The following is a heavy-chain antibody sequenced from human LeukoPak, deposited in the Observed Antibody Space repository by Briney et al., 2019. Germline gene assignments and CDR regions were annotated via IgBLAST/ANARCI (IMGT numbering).Heavy chain of an antibody. CDR3: ASGGAVKQLGPTERSSHNNWFDL. V-gene: IGHV4-34*01. J-gene: IGHJ5*02. CDR1: GGSFSGYY. CDR2: INHSGST. D-gene: IGHD6-6*01. Sequence: RSESLSLTCAVYGGSFSGYYWSWSRQPPGKGLEWIGEINHSGSTNNNPSLQSRVTISVETCNKQFSLKLSSVPPADTAVYYCASGGAVKQLGPTERSSHNNWFDLWGQGTLVPVSS.